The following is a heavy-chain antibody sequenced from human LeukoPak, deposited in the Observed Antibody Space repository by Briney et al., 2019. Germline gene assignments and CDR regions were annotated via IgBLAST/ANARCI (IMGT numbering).Heavy chain of an antibody. J-gene: IGHJ4*02. CDR2: ISSGSGYI. CDR1: GFTFNTYT. Sequence: GGSLRLSCAASGFTFNTYTMNWIRQAPGKGLEWVSSISSGSGYIYYADSVKGRFTISRDNAKNSLYLQMNSLRAEDTAVYYCAKDPTVTTFLDYYFDYWGQGTLVTVSS. CDR3: AKDPTVTTFLDYYFDY. V-gene: IGHV3-21*04. D-gene: IGHD4-11*01.